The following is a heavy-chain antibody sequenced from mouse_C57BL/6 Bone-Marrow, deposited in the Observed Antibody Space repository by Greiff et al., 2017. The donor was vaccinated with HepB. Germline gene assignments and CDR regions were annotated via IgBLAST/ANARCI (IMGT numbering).Heavy chain of an antibody. CDR2: IDPSDSYT. D-gene: IGHD1-1*01. V-gene: IGHV1-50*01. CDR3: ARGYYGSSYAWYFDV. Sequence: QVHVKQPGAELVKPGASVKLSCKASGYTFTSYWMQWVKQRPGQGLEWIGEIDPSDSYTNYNQKFKGKATLTVDTSSSTAYMQLSSLTSEDSAVYYCARGYYGSSYAWYFDVWGTGTTVTVSS. CDR1: GYTFTSYW. J-gene: IGHJ1*03.